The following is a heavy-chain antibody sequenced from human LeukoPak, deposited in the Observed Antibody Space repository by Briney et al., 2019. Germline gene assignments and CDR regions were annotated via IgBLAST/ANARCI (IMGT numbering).Heavy chain of an antibody. CDR1: GFAFSTYW. D-gene: IGHD5-24*01. Sequence: GGSLRLSCAASGFAFSTYWMHWVRQPPGKGLVWVSRINSDGSSTNYADSVKGRFTISRDNAKNTLYLQMNSLRAEDTAVYYCARENRDGYNLAFDYWGQGILVTVSS. CDR2: INSDGSST. CDR3: ARENRDGYNLAFDY. V-gene: IGHV3-74*01. J-gene: IGHJ4*02.